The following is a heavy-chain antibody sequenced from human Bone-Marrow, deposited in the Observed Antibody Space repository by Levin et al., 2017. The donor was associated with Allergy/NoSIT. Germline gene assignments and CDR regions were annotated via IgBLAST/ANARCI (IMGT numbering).Heavy chain of an antibody. Sequence: SETLSLTCTVSGDSISTYYWSWIRQPPGKGLEWIGFLSYSGSTNHNPSLKSRVTISLDTSKNKFSLKLISVTAADTAVYYCARGDDVFFSWGQGTLVTVSS. CDR3: ARGDDVFFS. J-gene: IGHJ3*02. CDR2: LSYSGST. V-gene: IGHV4-59*01. CDR1: GDSISTYY.